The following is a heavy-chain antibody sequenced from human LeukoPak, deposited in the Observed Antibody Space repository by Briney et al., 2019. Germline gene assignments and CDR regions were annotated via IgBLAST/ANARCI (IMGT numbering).Heavy chain of an antibody. CDR1: GFSFTTHA. CDR3: AKLLESYSDS. Sequence: PGGCLRLSCSASGFSFTTHAMIWARRASGKGLEWVSAIDYSGAVTFYADSVKGRFTISRDNSKNTMYLQMNGLRAEDTAVYYCAKLLESYSDSWGQGTLVTVSS. CDR2: IDYSGAVT. J-gene: IGHJ4*02. V-gene: IGHV3-23*01.